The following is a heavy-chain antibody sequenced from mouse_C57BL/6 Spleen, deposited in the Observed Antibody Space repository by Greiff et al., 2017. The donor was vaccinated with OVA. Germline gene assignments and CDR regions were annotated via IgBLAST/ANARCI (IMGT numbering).Heavy chain of an antibody. Sequence: VQLQQSGPELVKPGASVKISCKASGYTFTDYYMNWVKQSHGKSLEWIGDITPNNGGTSYNQKFKGTATLTVDKSSSTAYMELRSLTSEDSAVYYCARRDYGSSYSFAYWGQGTLVTVSA. CDR3: ARRDYGSSYSFAY. CDR2: ITPNNGGT. V-gene: IGHV1-26*01. CDR1: GYTFTDYY. J-gene: IGHJ3*01. D-gene: IGHD1-1*01.